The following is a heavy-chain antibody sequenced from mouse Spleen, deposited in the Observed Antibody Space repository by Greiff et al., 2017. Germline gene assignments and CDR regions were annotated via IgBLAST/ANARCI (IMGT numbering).Heavy chain of an antibody. D-gene: IGHD2-10*01. CDR1: GFTSSSYA. CDR2: ISDGGSYT. CDR3: ARGLLYFDY. Sequence: EVKLMESGGGLVKPGGSLKLSCAASGFTSSSYAMSWVRQTPEKRLEWVATISDGGSYTYYPDNVKGRFTISRDNAKNNLYLQMSHLKSEDTAMYYCARGLLYFDYWGQGTTLTVSS. V-gene: IGHV5-4*03. J-gene: IGHJ2*01.